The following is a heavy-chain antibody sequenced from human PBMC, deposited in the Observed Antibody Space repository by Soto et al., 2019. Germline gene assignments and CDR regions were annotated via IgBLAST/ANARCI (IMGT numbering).Heavy chain of an antibody. J-gene: IGHJ4*02. V-gene: IGHV1-69*13. CDR1: GGTFSSYA. CDR2: IIPIFGTA. CDR3: ARGGIGYCSGGSCYYFDY. Sequence: ASVKVSCKASGGTFSSYAISWVRQAPGQGLEWMGGIIPIFGTANYAQKFQGRVTITADESTSTAYMELSSLRSEDTAVYYCARGGIGYCSGGSCYYFDYWGQGTLVTVSS. D-gene: IGHD2-15*01.